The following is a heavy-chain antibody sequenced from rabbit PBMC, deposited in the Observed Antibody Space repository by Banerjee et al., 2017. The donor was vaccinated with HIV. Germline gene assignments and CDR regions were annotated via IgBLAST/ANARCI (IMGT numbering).Heavy chain of an antibody. D-gene: IGHD6-1*01. Sequence: QSLEESGGDLVKPGASLTLTCTASGFSFSSSYYMCWVRQAPGKGLEWIGCIYTSSDSTWYASWAKGRFTISKTSSTTVTLQMTSLTAADTATYFCARAGYAGYGYADAFDPWGPGTLVTVS. V-gene: IGHV1S40*01. J-gene: IGHJ2*01. CDR1: GFSFSSSYY. CDR2: IYTSSDST. CDR3: ARAGYAGYGYADAFDP.